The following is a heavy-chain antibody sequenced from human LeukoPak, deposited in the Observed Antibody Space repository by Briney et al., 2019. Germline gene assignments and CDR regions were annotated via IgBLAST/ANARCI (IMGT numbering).Heavy chain of an antibody. CDR1: GYTFTSYA. Sequence: ASVKVSCKASGYTFTSYAMHWVRQAPGQRLEWMGWINTGNGNTKYSQKFQGRVTITRDTSASTAYMELSSLRAEDTAVYYCASLAVADFFVLNSLGFDPWGQGTLVTVSS. J-gene: IGHJ5*02. CDR2: INTGNGNT. CDR3: ASLAVADFFVLNSLGFDP. D-gene: IGHD6-19*01. V-gene: IGHV1-3*04.